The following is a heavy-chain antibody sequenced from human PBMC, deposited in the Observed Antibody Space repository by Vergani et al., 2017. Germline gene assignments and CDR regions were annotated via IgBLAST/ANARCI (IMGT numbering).Heavy chain of an antibody. Sequence: QLQESGPGLVKPSATLSLTCTVSGGSISSGDYYWSWIRQPPGKGLEWIGYIYYSGSTYYNPSLKSRVTISVDTSKNQFSLKLSSVTAADTAVYYCARVRRDDSSGYYYYYGMDVWGQGTTVTVSS. CDR2: IYYSGST. D-gene: IGHD3-22*01. J-gene: IGHJ6*02. V-gene: IGHV4-30-4*01. CDR1: GGSISSGDYY. CDR3: ARVRRDDSSGYYYYYGMDV.